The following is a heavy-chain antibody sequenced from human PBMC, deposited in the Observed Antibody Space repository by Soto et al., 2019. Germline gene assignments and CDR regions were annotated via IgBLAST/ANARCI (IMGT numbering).Heavy chain of an antibody. CDR3: AKFPCITMVRGVTANYYYYGMDV. V-gene: IGHV3-30-3*02. Sequence: GGSLRLSCAASGFTFSSHAMHWVRQAPGKGLEWVAVISYDGGNKNHADTVKGRFTISRDNSKNTLFLQMDSVSAEDTAVYYCAKFPCITMVRGVTANYYYYGMDVWGQGTTVSVS. CDR1: GFTFSSHA. J-gene: IGHJ6*01. CDR2: ISYDGGNK. D-gene: IGHD3-10*01.